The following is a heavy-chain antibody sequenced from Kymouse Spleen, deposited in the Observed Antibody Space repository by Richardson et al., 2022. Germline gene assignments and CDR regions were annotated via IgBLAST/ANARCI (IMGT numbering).Heavy chain of an antibody. CDR2: INHSGST. J-gene: IGHJ2*01. D-gene: IGHD3-10*01. CDR1: GGSFSGYY. V-gene: IGHV4-34*01. Sequence: QVQLQQWGAGLLKPSETLSLTCAVYGGSFSGYYWSWIRQPPGKGLEWIGEINHSGSTNYNPSLKSRVTISVDTSKNQFSLKLSSVTAADTAVYYCARGGITMVRGVSLWYFDLWGRGTLVTVSS. CDR3: ARGGITMVRGVSLWYFDL.